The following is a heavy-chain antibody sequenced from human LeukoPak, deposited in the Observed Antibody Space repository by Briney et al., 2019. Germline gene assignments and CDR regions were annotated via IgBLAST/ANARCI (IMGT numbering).Heavy chain of an antibody. V-gene: IGHV4-59*01. Sequence: SETLSLTCTVSGGSFSNYFWNWIRQPPGKGLEWIGYIYYTGSTNSNPSLKSRVTISVDTSKNQYSLKLSSVTAADTAVYYCARGYYYDSSGPEFDYWGQGSLVTVSS. J-gene: IGHJ4*02. CDR1: GGSFSNYF. D-gene: IGHD3-22*01. CDR3: ARGYYYDSSGPEFDY. CDR2: IYYTGST.